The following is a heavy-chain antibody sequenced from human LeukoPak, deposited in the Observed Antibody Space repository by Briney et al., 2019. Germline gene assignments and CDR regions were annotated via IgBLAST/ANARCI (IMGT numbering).Heavy chain of an antibody. V-gene: IGHV1-18*01. Sequence: ASVKVSCKASGYTFTSYGISWVRQAPGQGLEWMGWISAYNGNTNYAQKLQGRVTMTTDTSTSTAYMELRSLRSDDTAVYYCAKRGQWLDLYYFDYWGQGTLVTVSS. CDR2: ISAYNGNT. J-gene: IGHJ4*02. CDR1: GYTFTSYG. CDR3: AKRGQWLDLYYFDY. D-gene: IGHD6-19*01.